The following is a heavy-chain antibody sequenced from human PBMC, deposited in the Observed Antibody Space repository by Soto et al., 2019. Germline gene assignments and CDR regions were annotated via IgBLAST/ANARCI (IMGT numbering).Heavy chain of an antibody. Sequence: QVQLVQSGAEVKKPGASVKVSCKASGYTFTGYYMHWVRQAPGQGLEWMGWINPNSGGTNYAQKFQGWVTMTRDTSISTAYMELSRLRSDDTAVYYCARDFSNTLWFGGGYFDYWGQGTLVTVSS. D-gene: IGHD3-10*01. V-gene: IGHV1-2*04. CDR1: GYTFTGYY. CDR3: ARDFSNTLWFGGGYFDY. J-gene: IGHJ4*02. CDR2: INPNSGGT.